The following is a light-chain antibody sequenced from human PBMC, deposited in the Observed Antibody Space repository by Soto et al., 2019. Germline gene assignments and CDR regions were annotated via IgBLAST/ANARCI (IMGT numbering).Light chain of an antibody. CDR2: EVS. CDR1: SSDVGGYDY. CDR3: SSHTTTTLYV. V-gene: IGLV2-14*01. J-gene: IGLJ1*01. Sequence: QSALTQPASVSGSPGQSITISCTGTSSDVGGYDYVSWYQQHPGKAPKLIIYEVSHRPSGVSNRFSGSKSGNTASLTISGLQAEDEADYYCSSHTTTTLYVFGTGTQLSVL.